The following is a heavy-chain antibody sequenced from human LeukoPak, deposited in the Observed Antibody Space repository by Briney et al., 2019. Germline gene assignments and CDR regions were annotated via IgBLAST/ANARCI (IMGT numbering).Heavy chain of an antibody. J-gene: IGHJ4*02. CDR3: AKAQSEMATIPYHFDY. V-gene: IGHV3-66*01. D-gene: IGHD5-24*01. CDR2: IYSGGNT. CDR1: GFTFSSYA. Sequence: PGGSLRLSCAASGFTFSSYAMSWVRQAPGKGLEWVSVIYSGGNTYYADSVKGRFTISRDNAKNTLYLQMNSLRAEDTAVYYCAKAQSEMATIPYHFDYWGLGTLVSVSS.